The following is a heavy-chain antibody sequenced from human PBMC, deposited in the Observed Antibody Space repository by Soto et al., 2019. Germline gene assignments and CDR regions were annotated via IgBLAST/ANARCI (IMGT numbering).Heavy chain of an antibody. Sequence: ASVKVSCKASGYTFTSYGISWVRQAPGQGLEWVGWISAYNGNTNYAQKVQGRVIMATDTSTSTAYMELRSLGSDDTAVYYCARVGDIVVVRPWFDLWGQGTLVTVSS. V-gene: IGHV1-18*04. CDR2: ISAYNGNT. D-gene: IGHD2-2*01. CDR3: ARVGDIVVVRPWFDL. J-gene: IGHJ5*02. CDR1: GYTFTSYG.